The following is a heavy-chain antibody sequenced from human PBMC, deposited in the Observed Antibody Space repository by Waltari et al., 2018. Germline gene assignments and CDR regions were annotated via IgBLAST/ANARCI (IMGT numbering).Heavy chain of an antibody. Sequence: EVQLVESGGGLVQPGGSLRLSCAASGFTYSMYWMHWVRQAPGKGLVWVARSNSDGGSKSYADSVKGRFTISKDNAKNTVYLQMNSLRAEDTAIYYCARGARRTTVTTGWWYFDLWGRGTLVTVSS. D-gene: IGHD4-17*01. V-gene: IGHV3-74*01. CDR3: ARGARRTTVTTGWWYFDL. J-gene: IGHJ2*01. CDR1: GFTYSMYW. CDR2: SNSDGGSK.